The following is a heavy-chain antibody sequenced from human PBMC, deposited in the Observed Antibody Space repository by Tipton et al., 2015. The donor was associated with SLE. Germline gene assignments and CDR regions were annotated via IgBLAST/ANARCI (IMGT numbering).Heavy chain of an antibody. J-gene: IGHJ6*03. CDR2: IYYGGST. CDR1: GGSISSGSYY. CDR3: ARGGLGVSYYYYMDV. D-gene: IGHD1-26*01. V-gene: IGHV4-39*07. Sequence: LRLSCTVSGGSISSGSYYWGWIRQPPGKGLEWIGSIYYGGSTYYNPSLKSRVTISVDTSKNQFSLKLSSVTAADTAVYYCARGGLGVSYYYYMDVWGKGTTVTDSS.